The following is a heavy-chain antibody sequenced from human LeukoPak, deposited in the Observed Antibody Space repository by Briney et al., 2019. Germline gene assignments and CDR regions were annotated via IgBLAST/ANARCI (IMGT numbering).Heavy chain of an antibody. CDR2: VSGSGGST. CDR3: AKHPRHCGGDCYSDFDY. Sequence: GGSPRLSCATSGFTFSNYAMSWVRQAPGKGLEWVSAVSGSGGSTNYADSAKGRITISRDNSKNTLSLQMNSLRAEDTAVYYCAKHPRHCGGDCYSDFDYWGQGTLVTVSA. CDR1: GFTFSNYA. J-gene: IGHJ4*02. V-gene: IGHV3-23*01. D-gene: IGHD2-21*02.